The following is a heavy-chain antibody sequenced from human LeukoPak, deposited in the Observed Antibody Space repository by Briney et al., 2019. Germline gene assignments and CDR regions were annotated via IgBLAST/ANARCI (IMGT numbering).Heavy chain of an antibody. J-gene: IGHJ4*02. V-gene: IGHV4-30-4*08. CDR3: GSGWSEFYFDY. Sequence: PSQTLSLTCSVSGGSITSANHYWSWIRQSPGMGLEWIGYISYSGSTYYNPSLKSRLTISLDTSKNQFSLKLTSVTAADTAVYYCGSGWSEFYFDYGGQGTLITVSS. CDR1: GGSITSANHY. D-gene: IGHD6-19*01. CDR2: ISYSGST.